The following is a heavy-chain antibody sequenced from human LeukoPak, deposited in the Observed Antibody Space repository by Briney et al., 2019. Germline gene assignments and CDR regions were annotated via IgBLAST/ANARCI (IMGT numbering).Heavy chain of an antibody. CDR3: ARMVPYSGSYFLDY. CDR2: INWNGGST. Sequence: GGSLRLSCAASGFTFDDYGMSWVRQAPGKGLEWVSGINWNGGSTGYADSVKGRFTISRDNAKNSLYLQMNSLRAEDTALYYCARMVPYSGSYFLDYWGQGTPVTVSS. V-gene: IGHV3-20*04. J-gene: IGHJ4*02. CDR1: GFTFDDYG. D-gene: IGHD1-26*01.